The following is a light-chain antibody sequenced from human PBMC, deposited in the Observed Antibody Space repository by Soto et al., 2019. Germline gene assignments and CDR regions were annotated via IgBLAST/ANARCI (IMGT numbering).Light chain of an antibody. J-gene: IGKJ1*01. Sequence: IVLTQSPGTVSFSPGEIATLSFRAIHSISRSYLAWYQHKPCQSPRLLIYDASTRATGIPARFSGSGSGTVFTPPISSLQSEDFALYYCQQYNNCPPGTFGQGTKVDIK. V-gene: IGKV3-15*01. CDR2: DAS. CDR1: HSISRSY. CDR3: QQYNNCPPGT.